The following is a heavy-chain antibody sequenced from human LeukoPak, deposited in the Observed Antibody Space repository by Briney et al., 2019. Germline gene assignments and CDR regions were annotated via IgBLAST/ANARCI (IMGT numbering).Heavy chain of an antibody. Sequence: GASVKVSCKASGGTFISYAISWVRQAPGQGLEWMGGIIPIFGTANYAQKFQGRVTITADESTSTAYMELSSLRSEDTAVYYCARVGPDLDAFDIWGQGTMVTVSS. CDR1: GGTFISYA. CDR3: ARVGPDLDAFDI. D-gene: IGHD1-14*01. CDR2: IIPIFGTA. V-gene: IGHV1-69*13. J-gene: IGHJ3*02.